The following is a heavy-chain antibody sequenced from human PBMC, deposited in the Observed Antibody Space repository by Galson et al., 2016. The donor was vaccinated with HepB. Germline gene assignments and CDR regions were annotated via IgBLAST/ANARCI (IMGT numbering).Heavy chain of an antibody. J-gene: IGHJ6*02. Sequence: SLRLSCAASGFTFSSYAMTWVRQAPGKGLEWVSSIRGSGDSTIYADSVRGRFTISRDNSKNTLYLQMNSLRGEDKAVYYCARGKGLRSGQWLALPPNYYYNGMDVWGQGTTVTVSS. D-gene: IGHD6-19*01. CDR2: IRGSGDST. V-gene: IGHV3-23*01. CDR1: GFTFSSYA. CDR3: ARGKGLRSGQWLALPPNYYYNGMDV.